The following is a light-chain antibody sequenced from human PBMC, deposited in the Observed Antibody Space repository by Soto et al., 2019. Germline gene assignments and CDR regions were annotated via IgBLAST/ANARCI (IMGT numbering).Light chain of an antibody. CDR3: CSYAGSSTYV. Sequence: QSALTQPASVSGSPGQSITISCTGTSSDVGSYQYVSWYQQHPGKAPKLMIYEVSKRPSGYANRFSGSKSGNTASLTISGLQAEDEADYYCCSYAGSSTYVFGTGTKVTVL. CDR1: SSDVGSYQY. CDR2: EVS. J-gene: IGLJ1*01. V-gene: IGLV2-23*02.